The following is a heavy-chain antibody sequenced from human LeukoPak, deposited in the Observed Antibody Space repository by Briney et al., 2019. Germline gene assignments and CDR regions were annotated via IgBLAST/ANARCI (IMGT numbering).Heavy chain of an antibody. Sequence: ASVKVSCKASGYTFNSYDINWVRPATGQGLEWMGWMNPNSGNTGYAQKFQGRVTMTRNTSISTAYMELSSLRAEDTAVYYCARGMVYLAYFYYYVGVWGKGTTVTVSS. D-gene: IGHD2-8*01. CDR2: MNPNSGNT. J-gene: IGHJ6*03. V-gene: IGHV1-8*01. CDR3: ARGMVYLAYFYYYVGV. CDR1: GYTFNSYD.